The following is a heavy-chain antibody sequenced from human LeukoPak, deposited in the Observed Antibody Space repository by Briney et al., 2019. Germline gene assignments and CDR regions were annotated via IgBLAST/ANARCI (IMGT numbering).Heavy chain of an antibody. V-gene: IGHV1-18*04. J-gene: IGHJ4*02. Sequence: GASVKVSCKASVYTFTNYGISWVRQAPGQGLEWMGWNSAFNGNTKYAQKFQGRVTMTTDTSTSTAYMDLRSLTSGDTAVYYCARERRDCSGGTCYAGDFDYWGQGTLVTVSS. CDR2: NSAFNGNT. CDR3: ARERRDCSGGTCYAGDFDY. D-gene: IGHD2-15*01. CDR1: VYTFTNYG.